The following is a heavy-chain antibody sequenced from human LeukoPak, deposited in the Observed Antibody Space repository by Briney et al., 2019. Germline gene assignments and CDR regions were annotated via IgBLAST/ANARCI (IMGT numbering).Heavy chain of an antibody. J-gene: IGHJ6*03. CDR2: ISSSNNYI. CDR3: ARYCSSSSCPYYYHMGV. V-gene: IGHV3-21*01. CDR1: GFTFSGYS. D-gene: IGHD2-2*01. Sequence: GGSLRLSCIASGFTFSGYSMIWVRQAPGKGLEWVSSISSSNNYIYYADSVKGRFTISRDNAKNSLYLQMNSLRAEDTAVYHCARYCSSSSCPYYYHMGVWGKGTTVTVSS.